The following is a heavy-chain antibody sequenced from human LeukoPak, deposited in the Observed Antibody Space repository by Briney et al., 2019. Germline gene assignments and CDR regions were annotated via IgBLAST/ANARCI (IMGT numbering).Heavy chain of an antibody. J-gene: IGHJ4*02. D-gene: IGHD6-19*01. CDR3: ARDREQGGYYSSGLSY. Sequence: GRSLRLSRAPSGLTLRSYGTHSVRQGPPGGLGRVSVIWYDGSNKCYADSVKGRFTISRDNSKNTLYLQMNSLRAEDTAVYYCARDREQGGYYSSGLSYWGQGTLVTVSS. V-gene: IGHV3-33*01. CDR2: IWYDGSNK. CDR1: GLTLRSYG.